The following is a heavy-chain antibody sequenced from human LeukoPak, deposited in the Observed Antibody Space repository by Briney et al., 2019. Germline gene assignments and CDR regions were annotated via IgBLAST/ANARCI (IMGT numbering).Heavy chain of an antibody. CDR3: ARVLVVPAAGYYHYAMDV. V-gene: IGHV5-10-1*01. Sequence: GGSLRLSCAASGYSFTSYWISWVRQMPGKGLEWMGRIDPSDSYSNYSPSFQGHVTISADKSISTAYLQWSSLKASDIAIYYCARVLVVPAAGYYHYAMDVWGQGTTVTVSS. CDR2: IDPSDSYS. J-gene: IGHJ6*02. D-gene: IGHD2-2*01. CDR1: GYSFTSYW.